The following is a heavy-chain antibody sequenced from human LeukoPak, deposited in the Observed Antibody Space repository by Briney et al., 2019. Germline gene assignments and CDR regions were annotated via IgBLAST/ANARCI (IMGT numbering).Heavy chain of an antibody. CDR3: AIDLGYCSSTSCYPPYYYYYMDV. D-gene: IGHD2-2*01. J-gene: IGHJ6*03. CDR2: INPNSGGT. Sequence: ASVKVSCKASGYTFTGYYMHWVRQAPGQGLEWMGWINPNSGGTNYAQKFQGRVTMTRDTSISTAYMELSRLRSDDTAVYYCAIDLGYCSSTSCYPPYYYYYMDVWGKGTTVTVSS. V-gene: IGHV1-2*02. CDR1: GYTFTGYY.